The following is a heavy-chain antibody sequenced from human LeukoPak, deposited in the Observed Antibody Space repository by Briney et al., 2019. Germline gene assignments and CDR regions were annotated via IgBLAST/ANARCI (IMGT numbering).Heavy chain of an antibody. D-gene: IGHD4-11*01. V-gene: IGHV4-4*07. Sequence: PSETLSLTCTVSGGSISSYYWSWLRQPAGKGLEWIGRIFSSESTNYNPSLKCRVTMSLDTSKSQFSLRLSSVTAADTAVYYCARAPLTVKDAFDIWGQGTMVTVSS. CDR3: ARAPLTVKDAFDI. CDR1: GGSISSYY. J-gene: IGHJ3*02. CDR2: IFSSEST.